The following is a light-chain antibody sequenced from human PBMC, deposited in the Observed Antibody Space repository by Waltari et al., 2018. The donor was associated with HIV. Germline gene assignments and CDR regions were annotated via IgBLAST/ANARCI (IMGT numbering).Light chain of an antibody. J-gene: IGKJ5*01. CDR2: GAS. Sequence: EIVLTQSPDTLSVSPGQSATLSCRASQSISASQLAWYQQKPGQAPRLVIYGASTRATGIPDRFSGSGSGTDFALTISRLEPEDFAVFYCQQYGRSPITFGLGTRLEIK. V-gene: IGKV3-20*01. CDR3: QQYGRSPIT. CDR1: QSISASQ.